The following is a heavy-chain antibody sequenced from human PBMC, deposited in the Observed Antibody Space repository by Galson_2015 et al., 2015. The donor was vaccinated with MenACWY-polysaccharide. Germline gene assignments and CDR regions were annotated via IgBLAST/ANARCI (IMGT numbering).Heavy chain of an antibody. D-gene: IGHD2-2*01. CDR1: GSRFSNSG. CDR3: AREGSRIVFHAFDI. Sequence: SLRLSCAASGSRFSNSGMHWVRQAPGKGLEWVAVIQYDGSNKEYADSVKGRFTISRDNSTNTVFLEMNTLGVEDTAVYYCAREGSRIVFHAFDIWGQGTMVTVSS. CDR2: IQYDGSNK. V-gene: IGHV3-33*02. J-gene: IGHJ3*02.